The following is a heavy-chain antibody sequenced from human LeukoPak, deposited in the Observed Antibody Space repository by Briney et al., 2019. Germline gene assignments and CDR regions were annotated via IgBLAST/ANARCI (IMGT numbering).Heavy chain of an antibody. CDR1: GGSFSGYY. Sequence: SETLSLTCAVYGGSFSGYYWSWIRQPPGKGLEWIGEINHSGSTNYNPSLKSRVTISVDASKNQFSLKLSSVTAADTAVYYCARARRANTAFHYYYDIDVWGKGNTVTVSS. CDR2: INHSGST. D-gene: IGHD5-18*01. CDR3: ARARRANTAFHYYYDIDV. V-gene: IGHV4-34*01. J-gene: IGHJ6*03.